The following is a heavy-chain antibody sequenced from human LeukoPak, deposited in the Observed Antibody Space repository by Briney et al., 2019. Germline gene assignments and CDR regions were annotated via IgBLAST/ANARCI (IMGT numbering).Heavy chain of an antibody. CDR2: IKSKTDGGTT. J-gene: IGHJ4*02. CDR1: GFTFSNAW. D-gene: IGHD5-18*01. V-gene: IGHV3-15*01. Sequence: GGSLRLSCAASGFTFSNAWMSWDRQAPGKGLEWVGRIKSKTDGGTTDYAAPVKGRFTISRDDSKNTPYLQMNSLRTEDTAVYSCTPDEWPGYGNVPRGVSLAYWGRGTLVPVSS. CDR3: TPDEWPGYGNVPRGVSLAY.